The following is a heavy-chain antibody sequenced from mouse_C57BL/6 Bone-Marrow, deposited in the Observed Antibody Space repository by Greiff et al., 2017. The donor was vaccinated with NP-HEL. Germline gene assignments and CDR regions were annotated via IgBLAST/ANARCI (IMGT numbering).Heavy chain of an antibody. CDR1: GYAFSSSW. D-gene: IGHD1-1*01. Sequence: VKLMESGPELVKPGASVKISCKASGYAFSSSWMNWVKQRPGKGLEWIGRIYPGDGDTNYNGKFKGKATLTADKSSSTAYMQLSSLTSEDSAVYFCARGGGSSPYYYAMDYWGQGTSVTVSS. J-gene: IGHJ4*01. CDR3: ARGGGSSPYYYAMDY. CDR2: IYPGDGDT. V-gene: IGHV1-82*01.